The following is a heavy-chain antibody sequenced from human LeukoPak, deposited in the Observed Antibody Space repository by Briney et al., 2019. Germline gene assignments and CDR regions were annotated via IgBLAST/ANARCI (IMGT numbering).Heavy chain of an antibody. CDR3: XXXXVXXXXGAXCXPFDS. J-gene: IGHJ4*02. Sequence: CTVXGFSLSSYAMSWVRRAPGKGLEWVSATSSSDAGKYYADSVRGRFTISRDNSRNTMYLQMNSLRAEDAAVYYCXXXXVXXXXGAXCXPFDSWGQGXVVTVSS. D-gene: IGHD4/OR15-4a*01. V-gene: IGHV3-23*01. CDR2: TSSSDAGK. CDR1: GFSLSSYA.